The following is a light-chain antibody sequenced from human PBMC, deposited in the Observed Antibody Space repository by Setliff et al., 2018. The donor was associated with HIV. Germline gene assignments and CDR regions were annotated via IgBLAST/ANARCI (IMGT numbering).Light chain of an antibody. Sequence: QSALTQPAPVSGSPGQSITVSCTGTSSDIGGYNYVSWYQQHPDKAPKLMIYDVTKRPSGVSDRFSGSKSGKTASLTISGLQEEDEADYYCSSYTSSSTYDFGTGTKVTVL. V-gene: IGLV2-14*03. J-gene: IGLJ1*01. CDR2: DVT. CDR3: SSYTSSSTYD. CDR1: SSDIGGYNY.